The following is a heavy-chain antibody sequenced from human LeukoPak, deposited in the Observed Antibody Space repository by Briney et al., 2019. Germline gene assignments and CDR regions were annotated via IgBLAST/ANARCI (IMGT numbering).Heavy chain of an antibody. V-gene: IGHV3-74*01. D-gene: IGHD6-19*01. Sequence: GGSLRLSCAASGFTFSSYWMHWVRQAPGKGLVWVSRINSDGSSTSYADSVKGRFTISRDNAKNTLYLQMNSLRAEDTAVYCCARVKKAQWLGFDYWGQGTLVTVSS. CDR3: ARVKKAQWLGFDY. J-gene: IGHJ4*02. CDR1: GFTFSSYW. CDR2: INSDGSST.